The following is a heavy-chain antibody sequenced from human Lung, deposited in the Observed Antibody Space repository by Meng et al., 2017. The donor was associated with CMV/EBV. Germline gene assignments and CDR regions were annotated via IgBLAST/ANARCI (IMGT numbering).Heavy chain of an antibody. J-gene: IGHJ5*02. V-gene: IGHV1-18*01. D-gene: IGHD2/OR15-2a*01. Sequence: ASGYTFTSYSITWVRQAPGQGLQWVGWINAYNINTNYAQKLQGRVTMTTDTSTSTAYMELRSLRSDDTAIYYCARARFYDTTANWFDPWGQGTLVPSPQ. CDR3: ARARFYDTTANWFDP. CDR1: GYTFTSYS. CDR2: INAYNINT.